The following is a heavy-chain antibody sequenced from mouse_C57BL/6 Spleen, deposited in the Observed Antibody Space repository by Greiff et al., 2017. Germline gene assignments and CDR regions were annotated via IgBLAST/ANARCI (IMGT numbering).Heavy chain of an antibody. CDR3: ASRYGSSYWYFDV. V-gene: IGHV1-77*01. CDR2: IGPGSGST. D-gene: IGHD1-1*01. J-gene: IGHJ1*03. CDR1: GYTFTDYY. Sequence: QVQLQQSGAELVKPGASVKISCKASGYTFTDYYINWVKQRPGQGLEWIGKIGPGSGSTYYNEKFKGKATLTADKSSSTAYMQLSSLTSEDSAVYCCASRYGSSYWYFDVWGTGTTVTVSS.